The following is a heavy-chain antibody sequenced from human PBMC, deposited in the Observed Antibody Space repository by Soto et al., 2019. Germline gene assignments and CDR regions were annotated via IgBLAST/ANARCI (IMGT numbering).Heavy chain of an antibody. V-gene: IGHV6-1*01. CDR2: TYYRSKWYN. CDR1: GDSVSSNSAA. J-gene: IGHJ5*02. Sequence: SQTLSLTCVISGDSVSSNSAAWNWIRQSPSRGLEWLGRTYYRSKWYNDYAVSVKSRITINPDTSKNQSSLQLNSVTPEDTAVYYCARESSTYYDILTGRQNWFDPWGQGTLVTVSS. D-gene: IGHD3-9*01. CDR3: ARESSTYYDILTGRQNWFDP.